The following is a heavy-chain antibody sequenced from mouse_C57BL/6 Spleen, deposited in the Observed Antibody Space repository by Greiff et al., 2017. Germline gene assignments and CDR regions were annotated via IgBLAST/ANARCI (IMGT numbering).Heavy chain of an antibody. V-gene: IGHV1-81*01. CDR1: GYTFTSYG. CDR3: ARRITTVVATKAMDY. J-gene: IGHJ4*01. CDR2: IYPRSGNT. Sequence: QVQLQQSGAELARPGASVKLSCKASGYTFTSYGISWVKQRTGQGLEWIGEIYPRSGNTYYNEKFKGKATLTADKSSSTAYMELRSLTSEDSAVYFGARRITTVVATKAMDYWGQGTSVTVSS. D-gene: IGHD1-1*01.